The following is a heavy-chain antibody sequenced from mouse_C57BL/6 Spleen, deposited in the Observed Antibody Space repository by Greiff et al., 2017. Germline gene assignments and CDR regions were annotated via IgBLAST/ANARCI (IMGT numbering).Heavy chain of an antibody. Sequence: VQLQQSGPELVQPGASVKISCKASGYAFSSSWMTWVKQRPGKGLEWIGRIDPGDGDTNYNGKFKGKATLTADKSSSTAYMQLSSLTSEDSAVYFCARGKKSSCYFDDWGQGTTLTVSS. J-gene: IGHJ2*01. CDR3: ARGKKSSCYFDD. V-gene: IGHV1-82*01. CDR2: IDPGDGDT. D-gene: IGHD1-1*01. CDR1: GYAFSSSW.